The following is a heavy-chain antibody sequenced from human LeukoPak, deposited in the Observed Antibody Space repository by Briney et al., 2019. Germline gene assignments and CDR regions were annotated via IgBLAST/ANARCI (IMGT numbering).Heavy chain of an antibody. CDR1: GYTFTGYY. V-gene: IGHV1-2*02. CDR3: ARGDVDTAMVTADY. CDR2: SNLNRGGT. D-gene: IGHD5-18*01. J-gene: IGHJ4*02. Sequence: ASVKVSCKASGYTFTGYYMHWLRQAPGQGLEWMGWSNLNRGGTNNEEMFQGRVTETRDTSISPASMELCRLRFDDTAVYYCARGDVDTAMVTADYWGQGTLVTVSS.